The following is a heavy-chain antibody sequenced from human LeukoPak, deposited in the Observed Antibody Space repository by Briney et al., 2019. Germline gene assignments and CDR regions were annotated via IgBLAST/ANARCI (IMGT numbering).Heavy chain of an antibody. D-gene: IGHD5-24*01. CDR3: ARIEAGYNCNY. CDR2: IYPGDSDT. V-gene: IGHV5-51*01. J-gene: IGHJ4*02. Sequence: GESLKISCKGSGYSFTNYWIGWVRQMPGKGLEWMGIIYPGDSDTRYSPSFQGQVTISADKSISTACLQWSSLKAPDTAMYYCARIEAGYNCNYWGQGTLVTVSS. CDR1: GYSFTNYW.